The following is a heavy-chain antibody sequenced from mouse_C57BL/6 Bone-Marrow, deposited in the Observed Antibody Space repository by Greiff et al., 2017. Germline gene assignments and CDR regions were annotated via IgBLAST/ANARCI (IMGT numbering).Heavy chain of an antibody. V-gene: IGHV1-55*01. Sequence: QVQLQQPGAELVTPGASVKMSCKASGYTFTSYWITWVKQRPGQGLEWIGDIYPGSGSTNYNEKFTSKATLTVDTSSSTAYMQLSSLTSEDSAVYYCARPYYSNYWYFDVWGTGTTVTVSA. CDR1: GYTFTSYW. CDR2: IYPGSGST. J-gene: IGHJ1*03. CDR3: ARPYYSNYWYFDV. D-gene: IGHD2-5*01.